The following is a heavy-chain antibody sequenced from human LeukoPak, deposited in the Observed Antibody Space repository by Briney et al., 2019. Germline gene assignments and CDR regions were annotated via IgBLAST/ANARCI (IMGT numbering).Heavy chain of an antibody. CDR3: ARRPNYYRSYNYGMDV. D-gene: IGHD3-22*01. CDR1: GFSINSYD. CDR2: IGTSTTSK. Sequence: PGGSLRLSCAASGFSINSYDMSWVRQAPGKGLELVSYIGTSTTSKYYADSVKGRFTISRDNAKNSLSLEVSSLRDEDTAVYYCARRPNYYRSYNYGMDVWGQGTTVTVSS. J-gene: IGHJ6*02. V-gene: IGHV3-48*02.